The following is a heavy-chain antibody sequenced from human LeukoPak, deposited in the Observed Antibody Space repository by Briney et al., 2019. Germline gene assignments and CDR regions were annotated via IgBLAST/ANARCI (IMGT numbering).Heavy chain of an antibody. V-gene: IGHV1-18*01. J-gene: IGHJ6*03. CDR1: SYTFTNYA. D-gene: IGHD3-10*01. Sequence: ASVKVSCKASSYTFTNYAFTWVRQAPGQGLEWMGWISAYNGNTNYAQKLQGRVTMTTDTSTSTAYMELSSLRSEDTAVYYCASSGANYYYYYYMDVWGKGTTVTVSS. CDR2: ISAYNGNT. CDR3: ASSGANYYYYYYMDV.